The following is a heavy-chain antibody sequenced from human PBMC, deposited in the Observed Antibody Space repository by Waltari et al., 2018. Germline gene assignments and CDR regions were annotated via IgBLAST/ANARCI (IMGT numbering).Heavy chain of an antibody. V-gene: IGHV1-69*12. CDR2: IIPIVGTA. J-gene: IGHJ2*01. D-gene: IGHD2-8*01. CDR3: ARRPNCTNGVCYRFWYFDL. CDR1: GGTFSSYA. Sequence: QVQLVQSGAEVKKPGSSVKVSCKASGGTFSSYAISWVRQAPGQGLEWMGGIIPIVGTANYAQKFQGRVTITADESTSTAYMELSSLRSEDTAVYYCARRPNCTNGVCYRFWYFDLWGRGTLVTVSS.